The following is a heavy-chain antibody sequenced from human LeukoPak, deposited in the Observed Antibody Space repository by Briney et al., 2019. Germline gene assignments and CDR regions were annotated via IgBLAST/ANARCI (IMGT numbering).Heavy chain of an antibody. V-gene: IGHV4-59*01. D-gene: IGHD5-24*01. CDR1: GGSISSYY. CDR3: ARWRRDGYNILAN. Sequence: SETLSLTCTVSGGSISSYYRSWIRQPPGKGLEWIGYIYDSGITNYNPSLKSPVTISVDTSKNQLSLNLRSVTAPDTAGYSGARWRRDGYNILANWGQGTLVTVSS. CDR2: IYDSGIT. J-gene: IGHJ4*02.